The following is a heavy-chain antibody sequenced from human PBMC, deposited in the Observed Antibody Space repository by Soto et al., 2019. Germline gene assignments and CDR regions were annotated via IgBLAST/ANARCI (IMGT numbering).Heavy chain of an antibody. V-gene: IGHV3-21*01. CDR3: ARGALRYYDSSGYYKPDAFVI. CDR2: ISSSSSYI. J-gene: IGHJ3*02. CDR1: GFTFSSYS. D-gene: IGHD3-22*01. Sequence: PWGSLRLSCAASGFTFSSYSMNCVRQAPWKGLEWVSSISSSSSYIYYADSVKGRFTNSRDNAKNSLYLQMNSLRAEDTAVYYCARGALRYYDSSGYYKPDAFVIWGQGTMVTVSS.